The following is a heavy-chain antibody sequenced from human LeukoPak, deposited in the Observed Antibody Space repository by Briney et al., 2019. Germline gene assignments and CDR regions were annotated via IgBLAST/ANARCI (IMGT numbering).Heavy chain of an antibody. Sequence: SSVKVSCKASGGTFSSYAISWVRQAPGQGLEWMGGIIPIFGTANYAQKFQGRVTITTDESTSTAYMELSSLRSEDTAVYYCARGHSSGWYGGYFDYWGQGTLVTVSS. CDR2: IIPIFGTA. CDR1: GGTFSSYA. CDR3: ARGHSSGWYGGYFDY. V-gene: IGHV1-69*05. J-gene: IGHJ4*02. D-gene: IGHD6-19*01.